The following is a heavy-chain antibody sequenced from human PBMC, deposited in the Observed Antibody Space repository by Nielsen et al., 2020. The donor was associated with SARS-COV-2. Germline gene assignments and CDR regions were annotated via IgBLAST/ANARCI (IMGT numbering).Heavy chain of an antibody. CDR1: GFSFSTYG. V-gene: IGHV3-21*01. CDR2: ISRSSAYI. Sequence: GESLKISCAASGFSFSTYGMNWVRQAPGKGLEWVSSISRSSAYIYYGESVKGRFTISRDNAKNSLYLQMNSLRAEDTAVYYCARDLYYYGPLDYWGQGTLVTVSS. J-gene: IGHJ4*02. D-gene: IGHD3-10*01. CDR3: ARDLYYYGPLDY.